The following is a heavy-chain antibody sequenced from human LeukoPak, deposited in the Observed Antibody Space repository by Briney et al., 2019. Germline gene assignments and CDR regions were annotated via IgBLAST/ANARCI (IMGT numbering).Heavy chain of an antibody. CDR2: INPNSGGT. Sequence: GASVKVSCKASGYTFTGYYMHWVRQAPGQGLEWMGWINPNSGGTNYAQKFQGRVTMTRDTSISTAYMELSRLRADDTAVYYCARDTSLWFGENWFDPWGQGTLVTVSS. V-gene: IGHV1-2*02. J-gene: IGHJ5*02. CDR3: ARDTSLWFGENWFDP. CDR1: GYTFTGYY. D-gene: IGHD3-10*01.